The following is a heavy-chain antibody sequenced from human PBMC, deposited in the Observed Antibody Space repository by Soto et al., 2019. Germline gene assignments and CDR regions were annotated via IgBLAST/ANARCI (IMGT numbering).Heavy chain of an antibody. D-gene: IGHD5-12*01. CDR3: ARDSGYGHFDY. Sequence: QVQLQESGPGLVKPSQTLSLTCTVSGGSISSGGYYWSWIRQHPGKGLEWIGYMYYSGSTYYNPSLKSRATISAVTSKNQFSLKLSSVTAADTAVYYCARDSGYGHFDYWGQGTLVTVSS. V-gene: IGHV4-31*03. CDR1: GGSISSGGYY. J-gene: IGHJ4*02. CDR2: MYYSGST.